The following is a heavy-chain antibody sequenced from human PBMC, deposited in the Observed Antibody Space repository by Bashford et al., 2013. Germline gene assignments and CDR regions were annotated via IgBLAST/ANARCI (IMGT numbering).Heavy chain of an antibody. D-gene: IGHD3-10*01. Sequence: SGPTLVKPTQTLTLTCTLSGLSLTTSGLGVGWIRQPPGEALEWVALIYWDGDTRYSPSLRSRLTISVDKSKNQFSLKLSSVTAADTAVYYCARDRLLWFGELLKNYYGMDVWGQGTTVTVSS. CDR2: IYWDGDT. V-gene: IGHV2-5*02. CDR3: ARDRLLWFGELLKNYYGMDV. J-gene: IGHJ6*02. CDR1: GLSLTTSGLG.